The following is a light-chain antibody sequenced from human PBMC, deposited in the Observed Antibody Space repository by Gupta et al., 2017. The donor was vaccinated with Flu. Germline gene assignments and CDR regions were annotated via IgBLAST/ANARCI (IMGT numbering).Light chain of an antibody. J-gene: IGLJ2*01. V-gene: IGLV2-14*03. CDR3: SSYTSGSTLVVA. CDR1: TSDVGGYNS. CDR2: DVS. Sequence: QSALTQPASVSGSPGQSITISCTGTTSDVGGYNSVSWYQQRPGTAPKLMISDVSNRPSGISNRFSGSKSGNTASLTISGLQAEDEADYYCSSYTSGSTLVVAFGGGTKLTVL.